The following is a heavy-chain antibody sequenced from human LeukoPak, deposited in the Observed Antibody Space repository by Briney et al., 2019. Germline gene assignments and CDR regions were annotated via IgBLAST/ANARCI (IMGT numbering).Heavy chain of an antibody. V-gene: IGHV3-30*02. CDR1: GFTFSSYG. CDR2: IRYDGSNK. CDR3: AITMVRGVKVGYYMDV. D-gene: IGHD3-10*01. J-gene: IGHJ6*03. Sequence: GGSLRLSCAASGFTFSSYGMHWVRQAPGKGLEWVAFIRYDGSNKYYADSVKGRFTISRDNPKNTLYLQMNSLRAEDTAVYYCAITMVRGVKVGYYMDVWGKGTTVTVSS.